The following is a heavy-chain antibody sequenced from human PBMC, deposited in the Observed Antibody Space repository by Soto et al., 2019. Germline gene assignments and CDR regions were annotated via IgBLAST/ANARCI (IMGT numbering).Heavy chain of an antibody. CDR1: VFTFSSYS. V-gene: IGHV3-48*01. Sequence: PGGSLRLSCAASVFTFSSYSMNWVRQAPGKGLEWLSYISSTSNTIYYADSVKGRFTISRDNAKNSLFLQMNSLRVEDTAVYYCSRWWGAGATNWFDPWGQGTLVTVSS. CDR3: SRWWGAGATNWFDP. D-gene: IGHD2-8*02. J-gene: IGHJ5*02. CDR2: ISSTSNTI.